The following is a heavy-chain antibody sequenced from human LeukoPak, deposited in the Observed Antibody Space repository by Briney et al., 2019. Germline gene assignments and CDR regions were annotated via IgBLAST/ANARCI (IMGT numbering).Heavy chain of an antibody. CDR2: INHSGYTT. D-gene: IGHD2-15*01. CDR3: AKAPPPYCSGGSCFDAFDI. CDR1: GYTFTSYG. J-gene: IGHJ3*02. V-gene: IGHV3-23*01. Sequence: ASVKVSCKASGYTFTSYGISWVRQAPGKGLEWVSAINHSGYTTYYADSVKGRFTISRDNSRNTLYLQMNSLRAEDTAVYYCAKAPPPYCSGGSCFDAFDIWGQGTLVTVSS.